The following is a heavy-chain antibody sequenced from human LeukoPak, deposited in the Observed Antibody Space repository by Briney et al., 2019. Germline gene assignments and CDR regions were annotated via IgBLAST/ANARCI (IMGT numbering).Heavy chain of an antibody. V-gene: IGHV1-46*01. D-gene: IGHD3-9*01. CDR2: INPSGGST. CDR3: AREGKNYDILTGYDY. Sequence: ASVKVSCKASGYTFTSYYMHWVRQAPGQGLEGMGIINPSGGSTSYAQKFQGRVTMTRDTSTSTVYMELGSLRSEDTAVYYCAREGKNYDILTGYDYWGQGTLVTVSS. J-gene: IGHJ4*02. CDR1: GYTFTSYY.